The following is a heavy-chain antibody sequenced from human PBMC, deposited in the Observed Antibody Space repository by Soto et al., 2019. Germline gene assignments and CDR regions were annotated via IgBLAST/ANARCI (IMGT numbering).Heavy chain of an antibody. J-gene: IGHJ6*02. CDR1: GFTFDDYT. D-gene: IGHD3-9*01. Sequence: GGSLRLSCAASGFTFDDYTMHWVRQAPGKGLEWVSLISWDGGSTYYADSVKGRFTISRDNSKNSLYLQMNSLRTEDTALYYCAKDLNYDILTGYYPHYYYYGMEVWGQGTTVTVSS. CDR3: AKDLNYDILTGYYPHYYYYGMEV. CDR2: ISWDGGST. V-gene: IGHV3-43*01.